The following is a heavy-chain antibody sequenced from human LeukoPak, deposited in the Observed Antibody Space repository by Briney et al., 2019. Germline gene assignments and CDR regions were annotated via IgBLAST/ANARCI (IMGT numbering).Heavy chain of an antibody. V-gene: IGHV3-23*01. CDR1: GFTFTSYA. J-gene: IGHJ4*02. CDR3: AKGTDSSGRKNFDI. CDR2: ITSSGDGT. Sequence: GGSLRLSCEASGFTFTSYAMHWVRQAPGKGLGWVSSITSSGDGTFSTDALSGRLTHSRRNGKNGVVLQRKTPRRGELALYLCAKGTDSSGRKNFDIWGEGPLVPVPS. D-gene: IGHD4-23*01.